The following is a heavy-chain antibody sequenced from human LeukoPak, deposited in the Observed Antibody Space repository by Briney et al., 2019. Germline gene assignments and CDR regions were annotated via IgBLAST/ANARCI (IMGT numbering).Heavy chain of an antibody. D-gene: IGHD3-10*01. CDR3: ARTPITMVRGAKGYYYGMDV. Sequence: PGGSLRLSCEASGFTFSSYYMIWVRQAPGEGLEWVSVIYSGGSTYYADSVKGRFTISRDSSKNTLYLQMNSLRAADTAVYYCARTPITMVRGAKGYYYGMDVWGQGTVVTVSS. CDR1: GFTFSSYY. V-gene: IGHV3-66*01. J-gene: IGHJ6*02. CDR2: IYSGGST.